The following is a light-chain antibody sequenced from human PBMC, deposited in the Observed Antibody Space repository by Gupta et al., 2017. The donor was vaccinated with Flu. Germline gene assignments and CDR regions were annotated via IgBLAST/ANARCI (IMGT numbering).Light chain of an antibody. CDR1: NIATKS. CDR3: HVWDSSSDHGV. V-gene: IGLV3-21*02. J-gene: IGLJ3*02. Sequence: SYVLTQPPSVSMAPGPTPKITCGGDNIATKSVYWYQQRPGQAPLLFVYDDRHRPSGIPERFSGSNSGNSATLTISRLEAGDEADYYCHVWDSSSDHGVFGGGTKLTVL. CDR2: DDR.